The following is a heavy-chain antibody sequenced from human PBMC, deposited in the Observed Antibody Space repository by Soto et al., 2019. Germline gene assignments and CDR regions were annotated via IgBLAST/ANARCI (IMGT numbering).Heavy chain of an antibody. V-gene: IGHV1-8*01. J-gene: IGHJ6*02. CDR1: GYTFTSYD. CDR2: MNPNSGNT. CDR3: ARGKQLVLGYYYYGMDV. Sequence: ASVKVSCKASGYTFTSYDINWVRQATGQGLEWMGWMNPNSGNTGYAQKFQGRVTMTRNTSISTAYMELSSLRSEDTAVYYCARGKQLVLGYYYYGMDVWGQGTTVTV. D-gene: IGHD6-6*01.